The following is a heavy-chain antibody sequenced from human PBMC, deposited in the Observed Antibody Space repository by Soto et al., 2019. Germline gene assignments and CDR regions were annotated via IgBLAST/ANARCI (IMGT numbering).Heavy chain of an antibody. CDR1: GYTFSDYY. Sequence: QVQLVESGGDLVKRGGSLRLSCAASGYTFSDYYMSWIRQAPGKGLEWISYIDTSSTKIYYADSVKGRFTISRDNAKNSLSLEMNSLRDEDTAVYYCASHYDMWSGYLSPVDYWGQGTLVTVSS. D-gene: IGHD3-3*01. J-gene: IGHJ4*02. V-gene: IGHV3-11*01. CDR2: IDTSSTKI. CDR3: ASHYDMWSGYLSPVDY.